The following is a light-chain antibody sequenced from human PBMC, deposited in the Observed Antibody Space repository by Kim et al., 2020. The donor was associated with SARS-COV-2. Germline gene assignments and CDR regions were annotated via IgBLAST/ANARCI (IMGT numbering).Light chain of an antibody. J-gene: IGKJ2*01. CDR3: QQYVRFPYT. CDR2: LAS. Sequence: DIQMTQSPSTLSASVGDRVTITCRASQGINTYLAWYQQRPGKAPTLLIYLASTLESGVPPRVSGSGFGTEFTLTINSLQPDDFATYYCQQYVRFPYTLGQGTKLEI. CDR1: QGINTY. V-gene: IGKV1-5*03.